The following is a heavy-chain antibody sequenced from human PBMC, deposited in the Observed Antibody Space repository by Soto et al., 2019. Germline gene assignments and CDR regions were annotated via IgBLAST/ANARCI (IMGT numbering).Heavy chain of an antibody. V-gene: IGHV1-3*01. J-gene: IGHJ5*02. CDR3: ARPTSGRTNNWFDP. CDR2: INAGNGNT. CDR1: GYTFTSYA. Sequence: ASVKVSCKASGYTFTSYAMHWVRQAPGQRLEWMGWINAGNGNTKYSQKFQGRVTITRDTSASTAYMELSSLRSEDTAVYYCARPTSGRTNNWFDPWGQGTLVTVSS. D-gene: IGHD3-10*01.